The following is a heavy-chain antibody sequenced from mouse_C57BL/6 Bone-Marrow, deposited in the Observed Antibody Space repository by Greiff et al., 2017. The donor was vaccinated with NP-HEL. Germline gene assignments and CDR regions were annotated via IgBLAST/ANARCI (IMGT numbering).Heavy chain of an antibody. V-gene: IGHV5-6*01. CDR1: GFTFSSYG. CDR3: ARHGHYDGSLYFDY. CDR2: ISSGGSYT. Sequence: EVKLMESGGDLVKPGGSLKLSCAASGFTFSSYGMSWVRQTPDKRLEWVATISSGGSYTYYPDSVKGRFTISRDNAKNTLYLQMSSLKSEDTAMYYCARHGHYDGSLYFDYWGQGTTLTVSS. J-gene: IGHJ2*01. D-gene: IGHD1-1*01.